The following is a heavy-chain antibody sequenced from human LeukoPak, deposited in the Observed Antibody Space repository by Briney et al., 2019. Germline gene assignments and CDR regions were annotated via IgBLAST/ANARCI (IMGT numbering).Heavy chain of an antibody. CDR2: INAGNGNT. Sequence: ASVKVSCKASGYTFTSYAMHWVRQAPGQRLEWMGWINAGNGNTKYSQKFQGRVTITRDTSASTVYMELSSLRSEDTAVYYCARAQTGSAGPLSIAVAGIDDYWGQGTLVTVSS. V-gene: IGHV1-3*01. CDR3: ARAQTGSAGPLSIAVAGIDDY. D-gene: IGHD6-19*01. CDR1: GYTFTSYA. J-gene: IGHJ4*02.